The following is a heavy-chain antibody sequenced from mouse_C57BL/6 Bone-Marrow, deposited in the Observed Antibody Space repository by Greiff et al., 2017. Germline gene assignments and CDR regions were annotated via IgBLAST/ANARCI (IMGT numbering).Heavy chain of an antibody. CDR3: ARYQYYCSVDY. V-gene: IGHV1-69*01. Sequence: QVQLQQPGAELVMPGASVKLSCKASGYTFTSYWMHWVKQRPGPGLEWIGEIDPSDSYTNYNQKFKGKSTLTVDTSSSTAYMQLSNLTSEDSAVFYCARYQYYCSVDYWGQGTTLTVSS. D-gene: IGHD1-1*01. CDR2: IDPSDSYT. CDR1: GYTFTSYW. J-gene: IGHJ2*01.